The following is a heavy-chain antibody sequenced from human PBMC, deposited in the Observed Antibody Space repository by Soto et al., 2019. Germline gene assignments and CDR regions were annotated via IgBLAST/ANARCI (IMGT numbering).Heavy chain of an antibody. CDR1: GFTFSSSW. D-gene: IGHD2-2*01. J-gene: IGHJ5*02. CDR3: ARDHKDIVVVPSVKAYSWFDP. CDR2: VSGDGSST. V-gene: IGHV3-74*01. Sequence: GGSLRLSCAASGFTFSSSWMHWVRQAPGKGLVWVSRVSGDGSSTNYADSVKGRFTISRDNAKNTLYLQMNSLRAEDAAVYYCARDHKDIVVVPSVKAYSWFDPSGQGTLVTVSS.